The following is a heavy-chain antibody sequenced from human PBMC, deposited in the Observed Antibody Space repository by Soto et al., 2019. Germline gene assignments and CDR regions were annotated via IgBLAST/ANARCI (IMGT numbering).Heavy chain of an antibody. J-gene: IGHJ4*02. CDR2: IYSGGST. V-gene: IGHV3-66*01. D-gene: IGHD3-10*01. CDR3: ARAVGFGELFLDY. CDR1: GFTVSSNY. Sequence: EVQLVESGGGLVQPGGSLRLSCAASGFTVSSNYMSWVRQAPGKGLEWVSVIYSGGSTYYADSVKGRFTISRDNSKNTLYLPMNSLRAEDTAVYYCARAVGFGELFLDYWGQGTLVTVSS.